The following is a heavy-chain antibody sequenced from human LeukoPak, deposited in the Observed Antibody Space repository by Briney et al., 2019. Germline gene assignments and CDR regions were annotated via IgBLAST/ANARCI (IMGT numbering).Heavy chain of an antibody. D-gene: IGHD7-27*01. Sequence: ASVKVSCKASGYTFTSYGISWVRQAPGQGLEWMGWISAYNGNTNYAQKLQGRVTMTRNTSISTAYMELSNLRSEDTAVYYCANNPPKTGDFNYWGLGTLVTVSS. J-gene: IGHJ4*02. CDR3: ANNPPKTGDFNY. CDR1: GYTFTSYG. V-gene: IGHV1-18*01. CDR2: ISAYNGNT.